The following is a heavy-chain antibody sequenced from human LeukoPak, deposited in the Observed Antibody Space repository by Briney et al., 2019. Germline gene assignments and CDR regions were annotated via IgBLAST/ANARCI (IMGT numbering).Heavy chain of an antibody. Sequence: GGSLRLSCAASGFTFSNAWMGWVRQAPGKGLEWVGRIKSKTDGGTTDYAAPVKGRFTISRDDSKNTLCLQMNSLKTEDTAVYYCTTDLFLLGAFDIWGQGTMVTVSS. D-gene: IGHD1-26*01. V-gene: IGHV3-15*01. CDR3: TTDLFLLGAFDI. J-gene: IGHJ3*02. CDR1: GFTFSNAW. CDR2: IKSKTDGGTT.